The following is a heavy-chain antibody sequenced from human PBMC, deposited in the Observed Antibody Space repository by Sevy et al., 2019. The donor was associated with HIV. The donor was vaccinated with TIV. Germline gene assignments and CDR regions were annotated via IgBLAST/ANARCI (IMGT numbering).Heavy chain of an antibody. V-gene: IGHV3-9*01. CDR3: AKGRDIVVVPAAIREDYYYYGMDV. Sequence: GGSLRRSCAASGFTFDDYAMHWVRQAPGKGLEWVSGISWNSGSIGYADSVKGRFTISRDNAKNSLYLQMNSLRAEDTALYYCAKGRDIVVVPAAIREDYYYYGMDVWGQGTTVTVSS. CDR1: GFTFDDYA. CDR2: ISWNSGSI. J-gene: IGHJ6*02. D-gene: IGHD2-2*02.